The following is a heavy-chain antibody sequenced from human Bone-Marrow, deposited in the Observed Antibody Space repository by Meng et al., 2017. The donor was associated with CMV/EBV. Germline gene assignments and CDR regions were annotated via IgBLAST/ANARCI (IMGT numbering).Heavy chain of an antibody. CDR2: IYYSGST. Sequence: SETLSLTCTVSGGSISSYYWSWIRQPPGKGLEWIGYIYYSGSTNYNPSLKSRVTISVDTSKNQFSLKLGSVTAADTAVYYCARESSSSAYYYYYGMDVWGQGTTVIVSS. V-gene: IGHV4-59*01. CDR1: GGSISSYY. D-gene: IGHD6-6*01. CDR3: ARESSSSAYYYYYGMDV. J-gene: IGHJ6*02.